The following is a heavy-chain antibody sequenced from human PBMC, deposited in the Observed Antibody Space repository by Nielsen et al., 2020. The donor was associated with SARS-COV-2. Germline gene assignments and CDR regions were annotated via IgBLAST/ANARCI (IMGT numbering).Heavy chain of an antibody. CDR2: IRPDGTGA. CDR1: EFTFSASW. Sequence: GESLKISCAASEFTFSASWMAWVRQAPGKGLEWLSNIRPDGTGANYVDSVKGRFTISRDTAKNSVSLQMNSLRVDDTAVYYCATHFVLGWLDSWGQGTLVAVSS. V-gene: IGHV3-7*03. CDR3: ATHFVLGWLDS. D-gene: IGHD2-21*01. J-gene: IGHJ5*01.